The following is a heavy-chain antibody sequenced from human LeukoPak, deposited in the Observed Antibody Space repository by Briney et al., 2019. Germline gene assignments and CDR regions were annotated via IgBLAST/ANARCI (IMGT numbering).Heavy chain of an antibody. V-gene: IGHV1-69*13. Sequence: ASVKVSCKASGGTFSGYAISWVRQAPGQGLEWMGGIIPIFGTANYAQKFQGRVTITADESTSTAYMELSSLRSEDTAVYYCARVIPPGSLEWLLGWFDPWGQGTLVTVSS. CDR2: IIPIFGTA. CDR3: ARVIPPGSLEWLLGWFDP. D-gene: IGHD3-3*01. J-gene: IGHJ5*02. CDR1: GGTFSGYA.